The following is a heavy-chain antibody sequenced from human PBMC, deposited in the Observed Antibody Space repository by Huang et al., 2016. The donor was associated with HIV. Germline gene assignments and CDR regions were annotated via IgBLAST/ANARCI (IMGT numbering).Heavy chain of an antibody. D-gene: IGHD4-17*01. CDR2: MTPKPCNT. CDR1: GYTFTNYD. V-gene: IGHV1-8*02. CDR3: ARSAYGDLDY. Sequence: QVHLVQSGAEVKKPGASVKVSCKASGYTFTNYDSNWVRQAPGRWLELMGWMTPKPCNTGFAQSCQGRVTMTRKTSITTADMELTSWTSEDTAVYYCARSAYGDLDYWGLGTLVIVSS. J-gene: IGHJ4*02.